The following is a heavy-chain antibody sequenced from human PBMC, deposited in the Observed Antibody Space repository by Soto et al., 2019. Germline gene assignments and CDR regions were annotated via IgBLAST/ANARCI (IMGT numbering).Heavy chain of an antibody. CDR1: GFTFGDYA. Sequence: GGSLRLSCTASGFTFGDYAMSWFRQAPGKGLEWVGFIRSKAYGGTTEYAASVKGRFTISRDDSKSIAYLQMNSLKTEDTAVYYCTRGTLGELSPPFHYWGQGTLVTVSS. D-gene: IGHD3-16*02. CDR3: TRGTLGELSPPFHY. V-gene: IGHV3-49*03. CDR2: IRSKAYGGTT. J-gene: IGHJ4*02.